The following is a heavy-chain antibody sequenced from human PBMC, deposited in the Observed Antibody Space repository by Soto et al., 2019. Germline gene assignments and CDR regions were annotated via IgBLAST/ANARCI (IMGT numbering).Heavy chain of an antibody. J-gene: IGHJ4*02. CDR1: GFTFSSYG. CDR2: ISVTGGST. D-gene: IGHD6-19*01. V-gene: IGHV3-23*01. Sequence: GGSLRLSCAASGFTFSSYGVSWVRQAPGKGLEWVSAISVTGGSTYYADSVKGRFTISRDNSKNTVYLQMNSLRAEDTAVYYCAKSASSGWYYFDYWGQGTLVTVSS. CDR3: AKSASSGWYYFDY.